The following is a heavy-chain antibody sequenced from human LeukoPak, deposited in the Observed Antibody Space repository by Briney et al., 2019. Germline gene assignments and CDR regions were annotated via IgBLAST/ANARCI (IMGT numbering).Heavy chain of an antibody. CDR3: ARGRTGYRGY. D-gene: IGHD1-14*01. CDR2: TNHSGST. J-gene: IGHJ4*02. V-gene: IGHV4-34*01. Sequence: PSGTLSLTCAVYGGSFSGHYWSWIRQPPGKGPEWIGETNHSGSTNYNPSLKSRVTISVDTSKNQFSLKLSSVTAADTAVYYCARGRTGYRGYWGQGTLVTVSS. CDR1: GGSFSGHY.